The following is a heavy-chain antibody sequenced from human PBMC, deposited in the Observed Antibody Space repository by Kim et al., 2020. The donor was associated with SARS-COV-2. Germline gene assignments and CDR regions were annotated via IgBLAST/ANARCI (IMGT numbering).Heavy chain of an antibody. CDR2: ISSSSSYI. V-gene: IGHV3-21*01. D-gene: IGHD6-19*01. CDR1: GFTFSSYS. Sequence: GGSLRLSCVASGFTFSSYSMNWVRQAPGKGLEWVSSISSSSSYIYYADSVKGRFTISRDNAKNSLYLQMNSLRAEDTAVYYCARDIGKAVGSGMDVWGQGKTGTVSS. CDR3: ARDIGKAVGSGMDV. J-gene: IGHJ6*02.